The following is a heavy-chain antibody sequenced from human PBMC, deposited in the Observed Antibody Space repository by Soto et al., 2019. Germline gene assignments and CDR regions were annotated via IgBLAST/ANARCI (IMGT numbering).Heavy chain of an antibody. V-gene: IGHV3-53*01. D-gene: IGHD6-19*01. CDR2: IYSGGST. Sequence: GGSLRLSCAASGFTVSSNYMSWVRQAPGKGLEWVSVIYSGGSTYYADSVKGRFTISRDNSKNTLYLQMNSLRAEDTAVYYCARSQARYSSGWYDYWGQGTLVTVSS. J-gene: IGHJ4*02. CDR3: ARSQARYSSGWYDY. CDR1: GFTVSSNY.